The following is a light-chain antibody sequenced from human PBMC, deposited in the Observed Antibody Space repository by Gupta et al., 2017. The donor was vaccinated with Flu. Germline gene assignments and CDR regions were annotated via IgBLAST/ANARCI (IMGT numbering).Light chain of an antibody. Sequence: DIQLTQSPSTLSATGGDRVTITCRASQSVSSWWAWYQQTPGKAPILLIHKASTLVSGVPSRFSGGGSGTXFTLTSXSLQPAAFSTSLCIQDGRDPDTFGXGTKVEIK. CDR3: IQDGRDPDT. CDR2: KAS. CDR1: QSVSSW. V-gene: IGKV1-5*03. J-gene: IGKJ4*01.